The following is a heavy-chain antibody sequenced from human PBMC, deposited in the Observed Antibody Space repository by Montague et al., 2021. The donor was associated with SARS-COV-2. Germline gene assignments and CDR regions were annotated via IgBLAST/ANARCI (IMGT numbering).Heavy chain of an antibody. D-gene: IGHD1-14*01. CDR3: ARDREPEGIDY. CDR1: GFTFSSYG. J-gene: IGHJ4*02. V-gene: IGHV3-33*01. CDR2: VWYDGSNK. Sequence: SLGLSCAASGFTFSSYGMHWVRQAPSKGLEWVAVVWYDGSNKYYADSVKGRFTISRDNSKNTLYLQMNSLRAEDTAVYYCARDREPEGIDYWGQGTLVTVSS.